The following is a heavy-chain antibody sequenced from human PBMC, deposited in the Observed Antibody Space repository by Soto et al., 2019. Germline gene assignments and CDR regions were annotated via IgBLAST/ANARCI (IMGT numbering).Heavy chain of an antibody. CDR1: GGTFSTYA. D-gene: IGHD3-22*01. J-gene: IGHJ4*02. Sequence: ASVKVSCKASGGTFSTYAIDWVRQAPGQGLEWMGGIIPLFGAAKYAQNFQGRITITADESTNTAYMELRSLRSQDTAVYYCARGVHYDSSGYYYFYWGQGTLVTVSS. CDR3: ARGVHYDSSGYYYFY. CDR2: IIPLFGAA. V-gene: IGHV1-69*13.